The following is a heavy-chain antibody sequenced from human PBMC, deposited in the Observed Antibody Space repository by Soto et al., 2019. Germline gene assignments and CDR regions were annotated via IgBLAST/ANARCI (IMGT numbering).Heavy chain of an antibody. D-gene: IGHD2-8*01. CDR2: LSSSGST. CDR3: MRRRRPNGFWGGMDV. J-gene: IGHJ6*02. CDR1: GDSIDSENNY. Sequence: QLQGSGPGLVKPSETLSLICTVSGDSIDSENNYWGWVRQPPGKGLEWIGSLSSSGSTSYNPSLKSRVTISADMSKNQFALKLISVTAADTAIYYCMRRRRPNGFWGGMDVWGQGTTVTVSS. V-gene: IGHV4-39*01.